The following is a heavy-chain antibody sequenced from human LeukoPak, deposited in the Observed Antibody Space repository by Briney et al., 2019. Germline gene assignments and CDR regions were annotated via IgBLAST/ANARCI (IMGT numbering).Heavy chain of an antibody. CDR1: GFTFSSYV. CDR3: ARGRGVYGYWYFDL. J-gene: IGHJ2*01. D-gene: IGHD2-15*01. Sequence: GGSLRLSCAASGFTFSSYVMSWVRQAPGKGLEWVSTISGNGRNTYYADSVKGRFTISRDNSKITLYLEMDSLRAEDTAVYYCARGRGVYGYWYFDLWGRGTLVTVSS. CDR2: ISGNGRNT. V-gene: IGHV3-23*01.